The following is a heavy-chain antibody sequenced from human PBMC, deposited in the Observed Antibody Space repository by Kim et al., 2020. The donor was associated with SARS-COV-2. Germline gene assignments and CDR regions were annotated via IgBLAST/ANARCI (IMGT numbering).Heavy chain of an antibody. J-gene: IGHJ4*02. CDR2: VNPKDGGT. Sequence: ASVKVSCKATGYNFNDYFMHWVRQAPGQGFEWMGWVNPKDGGTNFAQKFQDRVFMTRDSTINTAYMELSRLRSDDTADYFCARGPTWATDYWGQGTLVAVSS. CDR1: GYNFNDYF. D-gene: IGHD5-12*01. CDR3: ARGPTWATDY. V-gene: IGHV1-2*02.